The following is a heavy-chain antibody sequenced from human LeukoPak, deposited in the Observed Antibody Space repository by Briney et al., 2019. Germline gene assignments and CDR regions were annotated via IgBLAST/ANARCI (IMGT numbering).Heavy chain of an antibody. D-gene: IGHD3-9*01. CDR3: ARDPTYYDILTGLLDY. V-gene: IGHV3-7*01. CDR2: IKQDGSEK. Sequence: GGSLRLSCAASGFTFSSYWMSWVRQAPGKGLEWVANIKQDGSEKYYVDSVKGRFTISRDNAKNSLYLQMNSLRAEDTAVYYCARDPTYYDILTGLLDYWGQGTLVTVSS. CDR1: GFTFSSYW. J-gene: IGHJ4*02.